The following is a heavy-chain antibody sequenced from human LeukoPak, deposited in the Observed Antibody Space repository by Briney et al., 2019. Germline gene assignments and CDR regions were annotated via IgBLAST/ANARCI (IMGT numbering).Heavy chain of an antibody. CDR2: ISTSSSTI. Sequence: GGSLRLSCAASGFTFSSYSMNWVRQAPGKGLEWVSYISTSSSTIYYADSVKGRFTISRDNAKNSLYLQMNSLRADDTAVYYCARESGGFGELFLDYYYYYMDVWGKGTTVTVSS. V-gene: IGHV3-48*01. J-gene: IGHJ6*03. D-gene: IGHD3-10*01. CDR1: GFTFSSYS. CDR3: ARESGGFGELFLDYYYYYMDV.